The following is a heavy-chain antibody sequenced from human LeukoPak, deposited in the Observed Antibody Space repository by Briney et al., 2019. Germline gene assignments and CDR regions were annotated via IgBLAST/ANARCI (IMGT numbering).Heavy chain of an antibody. Sequence: PGGSLRLSCAASGFTFSSYWMSWVRQAPGKGLEWVANIKQDGSEKYYADSVKGRFTISRDNAKNSLYLQMNSLRAEDTAVYYCARPVLRYFDWLDFFDYWGQGTLVTVSS. CDR1: GFTFSSYW. CDR3: ARPVLRYFDWLDFFDY. D-gene: IGHD3-9*01. CDR2: IKQDGSEK. J-gene: IGHJ4*02. V-gene: IGHV3-7*01.